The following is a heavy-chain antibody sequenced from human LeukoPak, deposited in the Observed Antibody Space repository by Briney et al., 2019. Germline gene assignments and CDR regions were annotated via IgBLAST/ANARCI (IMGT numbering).Heavy chain of an antibody. CDR3: ARGHIPRIAARRREVAEDY. D-gene: IGHD6-6*01. V-gene: IGHV4-34*01. Sequence: PSETLSLTCAVYGGSFSGYYWSWIRQPPGKGLEWIGETNHSGSTNYNPSLKSRVTISVDTSKNQFSLKLSSVTAADTAVYYCARGHIPRIAARRREVAEDYWGQGTLVTVSS. CDR2: TNHSGST. J-gene: IGHJ4*02. CDR1: GGSFSGYY.